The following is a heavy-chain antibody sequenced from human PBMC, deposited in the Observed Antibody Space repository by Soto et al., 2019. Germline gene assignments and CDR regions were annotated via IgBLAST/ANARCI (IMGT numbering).Heavy chain of an antibody. CDR2: ISAYNGNT. CDR1: GCTFTSYG. V-gene: IGHV1-18*01. J-gene: IGHJ3*02. Sequence: ASVKVSCKASGCTFTSYGISWVRQAPGQGLEWMGWISAYNGNTNYAQKLQGRVTMTTDTSTSTAYMELRSLRSDDTAVYYCARDMGKAYYDFWSGYYTAGAFDIWGQGTMVTVSS. CDR3: ARDMGKAYYDFWSGYYTAGAFDI. D-gene: IGHD3-3*01.